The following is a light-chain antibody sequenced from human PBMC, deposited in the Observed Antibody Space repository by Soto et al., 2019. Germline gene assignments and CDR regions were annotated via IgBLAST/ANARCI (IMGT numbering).Light chain of an antibody. CDR3: SSYTTSSTRI. J-gene: IGLJ2*01. V-gene: IGLV2-14*03. CDR1: SSDVGGYNY. Sequence: QSALTQPASVSGPPGQSITISCTGTSSDVGGYNYVSWYQQHPGKAPKLIIYDVSNAPSGVSHRFSGSKSGNTASLTISGLQGEDEADYYCSSYTTSSTRIFGGGTKLTVL. CDR2: DVS.